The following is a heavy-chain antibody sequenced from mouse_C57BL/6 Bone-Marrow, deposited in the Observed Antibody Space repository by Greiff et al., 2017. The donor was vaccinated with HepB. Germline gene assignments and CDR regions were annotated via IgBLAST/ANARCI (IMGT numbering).Heavy chain of an antibody. CDR2: FHPYNDDT. CDR1: GYTFTTYP. J-gene: IGHJ1*03. V-gene: IGHV1-47*01. Sequence: VKLVESGAELVKPGASVKMSCKASGYTFTTYPIEWMKQNHGKSLEWIGNFHPYNDDTKYNEKFKGKATLTVEKSSSTVYLELSRLTSDDSAVYYCARGDYSNRYWYFDVWGTGTTVTVSS. CDR3: ARGDYSNRYWYFDV. D-gene: IGHD2-5*01.